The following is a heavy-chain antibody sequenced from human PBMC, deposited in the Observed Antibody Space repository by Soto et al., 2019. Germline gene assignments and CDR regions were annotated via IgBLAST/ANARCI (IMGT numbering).Heavy chain of an antibody. CDR2: INAGNRNT. Sequence: ASVKVSCKASGYSFTNYYMHWVRQAPGQRLEWMGWINAGNRNTKYSQKFQGRVTITRDTSASTAYMELSSLRSEDTAVYYCARGGGWYVWFDPWGQGTLVTVSS. CDR3: ARGGGWYVWFDP. CDR1: GYSFTNYY. V-gene: IGHV1-3*01. D-gene: IGHD6-19*01. J-gene: IGHJ5*02.